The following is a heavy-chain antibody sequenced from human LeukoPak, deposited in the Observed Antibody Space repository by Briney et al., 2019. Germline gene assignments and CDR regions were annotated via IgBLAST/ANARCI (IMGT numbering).Heavy chain of an antibody. CDR3: VRQLVS. CDR2: ISGSGRGSNT. Sequence: GGSLRLSCAASGFTFSNSAMSWVRQAPGKGLEWVSTISGSGRGSNTYYADSLKGRFTISRDNAKNSLYLQMNSLRAEDTAVYYCVRQLVSWGQGTLVTVSS. J-gene: IGHJ5*02. D-gene: IGHD5-18*01. CDR1: GFTFSNSA. V-gene: IGHV3-23*01.